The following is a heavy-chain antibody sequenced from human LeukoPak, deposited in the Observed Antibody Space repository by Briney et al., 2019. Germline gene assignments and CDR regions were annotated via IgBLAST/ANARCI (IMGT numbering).Heavy chain of an antibody. CDR2: IIPIFGTA. V-gene: IGHV1-69*05. Sequence: ASVKVSCKASGGTFSSYAISWVRQAPGQGLEWMGGIIPIFGTANYAQKFQGRVTITTDESTSTAYMELSSLRSEDTAVYYCAGGFRGAVATNSSGWAAFDYWGQGTLVTVSS. J-gene: IGHJ4*02. D-gene: IGHD6-19*01. CDR3: AGGFRGAVATNSSGWAAFDY. CDR1: GGTFSSYA.